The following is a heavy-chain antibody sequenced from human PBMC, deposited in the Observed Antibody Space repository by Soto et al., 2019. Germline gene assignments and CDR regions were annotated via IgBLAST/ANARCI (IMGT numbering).Heavy chain of an antibody. CDR3: AALPTVTTIGY. Sequence: QVQLQESGPGLVKPSQTLSLTCTVSGGSISSGGYYWTWIRQHPGKGLEWIGYIYYSGSTYYNPSLKSRITISIDTSENQFSLKLNSVTAADTAVYYCAALPTVTTIGYWGQGTLVTVSS. J-gene: IGHJ4*02. CDR2: IYYSGST. CDR1: GGSISSGGYY. D-gene: IGHD4-17*01. V-gene: IGHV4-31*03.